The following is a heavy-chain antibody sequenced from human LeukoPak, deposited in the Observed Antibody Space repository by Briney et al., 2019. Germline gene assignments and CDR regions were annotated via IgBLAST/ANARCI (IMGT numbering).Heavy chain of an antibody. CDR3: ARGEYNWNDLHL. Sequence: GGSLRLSCAASGFTFSSYSMNWVRQAPGKGLEWVSFISTSSIYIYYADSVKGRFTISRDNSKNTLYLQMNSLRAEDTAVYYCARGEYNWNDLHLWGQGTLVTVSS. CDR2: ISTSSIYI. J-gene: IGHJ5*02. V-gene: IGHV3-21*01. CDR1: GFTFSSYS. D-gene: IGHD1-20*01.